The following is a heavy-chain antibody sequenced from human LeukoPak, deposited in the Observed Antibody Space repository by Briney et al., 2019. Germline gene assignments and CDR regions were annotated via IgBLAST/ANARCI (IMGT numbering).Heavy chain of an antibody. D-gene: IGHD6-13*01. CDR3: AKFHGQRLVVGYYYYMDV. CDR2: IHHSGST. Sequence: ASETLSLTCAVYGGSFSGYYWSWIRQPPGKGLECIGEIHHSGSTNYNPSLKSRVTLSVDTSKNQFSLKLSSVTAADTAVYYCAKFHGQRLVVGYYYYMDVWGKGTTVTISS. J-gene: IGHJ6*03. CDR1: GGSFSGYY. V-gene: IGHV4-34*01.